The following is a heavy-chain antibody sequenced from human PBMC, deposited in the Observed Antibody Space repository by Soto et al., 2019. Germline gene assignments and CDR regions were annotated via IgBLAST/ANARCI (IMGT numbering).Heavy chain of an antibody. CDR1: GFAIRSYW. Sequence: EVHLVESGGGLVQPGGSLRLSCAASGFAIRSYWMSWVRQAPGKGLEWVANIKQDGSDAYYVDSVKGRFTISRDNAKNSRYLQMGSLRAEDTAVYYCARQPFWGQGTLVTVSS. V-gene: IGHV3-7*01. J-gene: IGHJ4*02. CDR2: IKQDGSDA. CDR3: ARQPF.